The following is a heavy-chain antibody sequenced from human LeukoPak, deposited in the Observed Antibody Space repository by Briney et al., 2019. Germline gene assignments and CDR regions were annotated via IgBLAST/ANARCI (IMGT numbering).Heavy chain of an antibody. D-gene: IGHD6-13*01. V-gene: IGHV3-20*01. CDR3: ARHSSRFDAFDI. Sequence: GGSLRLSCAASGFTFDDYGMSWVRQAPGKGLEWVSGINWNGGSTGYADSVKGRFTISRDNAKNSLYLQMNSLRAEDTALYHCARHSSRFDAFDIWGQGTMVTVSS. CDR2: INWNGGST. CDR1: GFTFDDYG. J-gene: IGHJ3*02.